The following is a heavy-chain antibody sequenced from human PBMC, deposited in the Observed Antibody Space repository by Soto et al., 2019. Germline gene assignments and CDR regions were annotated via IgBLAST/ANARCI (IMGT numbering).Heavy chain of an antibody. CDR3: ARGHNDLDI. CDR2: ITGGNII. Sequence: GGSLRLSCAASGFTFSDYYMSWIRQAPGKGLEWVSYITGGNIIYYIDSVKGRFTVSRDNAKNSMYLQMDSLRVEDTAVYYCARGHNDLDIWGQGTMVTVSS. V-gene: IGHV3-11*01. CDR1: GFTFSDYY. D-gene: IGHD2-8*01. J-gene: IGHJ3*02.